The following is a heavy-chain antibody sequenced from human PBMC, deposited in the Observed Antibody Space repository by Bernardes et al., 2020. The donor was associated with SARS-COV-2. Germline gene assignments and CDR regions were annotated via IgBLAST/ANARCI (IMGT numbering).Heavy chain of an antibody. CDR3: ARSAGMDV. CDR1: GFTFSDFH. Sequence: GGSLRLSCATSGFTFSDFHMTWIRQAPGTGLEWVSYIDKSGSPIYYADSVKGRFTISRDNAKNLVFLQMNSLRAEDTAVFYCARSAGMDVWGQGTLVTVSS. CDR2: IDKSGSPI. J-gene: IGHJ6*02. V-gene: IGHV3-11*01.